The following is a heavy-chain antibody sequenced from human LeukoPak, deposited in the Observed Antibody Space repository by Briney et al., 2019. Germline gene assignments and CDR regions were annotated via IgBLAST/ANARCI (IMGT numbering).Heavy chain of an antibody. CDR1: GFTFSSYW. CDR2: IKEDGSIQ. V-gene: IGHV3-7*01. Sequence: GGSLRLSCVASGFTFSSYWMTWARQAPGKGLEWLANIKEDGSIQYYLDSVRGRFTISRDNSKTSVYLQLNRLRADDTVLYYWGGDVWTGVAVSDYWGQGTLVTVSS. J-gene: IGHJ4*02. CDR3: GGDVWTGVAVSDY. D-gene: IGHD6-19*01.